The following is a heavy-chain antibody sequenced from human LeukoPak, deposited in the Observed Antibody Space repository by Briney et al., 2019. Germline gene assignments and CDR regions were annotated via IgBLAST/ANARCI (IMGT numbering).Heavy chain of an antibody. J-gene: IGHJ4*02. D-gene: IGHD3-22*01. V-gene: IGHV3-23*01. CDR1: GFTFSNYA. CDR3: AKKGQRITMISSFDY. CDR2: ISGSGGST. Sequence: GGSLRLSCAASGFTFSNYAMSWVRQALGKGLEWVSAISGSGGSTYYADSVKGRFTISRDNSKNTLYLQMNSLRAEDTAVYYCAKKGQRITMISSFDYWGQGTLVTVSS.